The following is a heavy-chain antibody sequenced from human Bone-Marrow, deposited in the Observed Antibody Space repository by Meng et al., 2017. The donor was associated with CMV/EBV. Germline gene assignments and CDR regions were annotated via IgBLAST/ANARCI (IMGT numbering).Heavy chain of an antibody. J-gene: IGHJ4*02. D-gene: IGHD4-23*01. CDR3: AKLVVRTGDY. CDR2: ISGSGGST. CDR1: GFTFSSYA. Sequence: GESLKISCAASGFTFSSYAMSWVRQAPGKGLEWVSAISGSGGSTYYADSVKGRFTISRDNSKNPLYLQMNSMRAEDTAVYYCAKLVVRTGDYWGQGTLVTVPS. V-gene: IGHV3-23*01.